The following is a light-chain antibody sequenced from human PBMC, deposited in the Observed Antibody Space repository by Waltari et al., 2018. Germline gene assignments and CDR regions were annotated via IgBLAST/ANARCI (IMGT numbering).Light chain of an antibody. V-gene: IGKV3-15*01. CDR3: QQYNNWPPSWT. CDR2: GAS. CDR1: QSVGSN. J-gene: IGKJ1*01. Sequence: EIVMTQSPDTLSVSPGERATLSCRASQSVGSNLAWYQQKPGQAPRLLLYGASTRATDIPARFSGSVSWTEFTLTITSMQSEDFAVYYCQQYNNWPPSWTFGQGTKVEIK.